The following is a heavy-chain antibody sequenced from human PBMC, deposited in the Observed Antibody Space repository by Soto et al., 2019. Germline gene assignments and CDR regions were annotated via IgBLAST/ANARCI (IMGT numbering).Heavy chain of an antibody. CDR2: IIPIFGTA. CDR3: ARGIVVVPAATSRNYYYGMDV. V-gene: IGHV1-69*13. D-gene: IGHD2-2*01. Sequence: GASVKVSCKASGYTFTSYAISWVRQAPGQGLEWMGGIIPIFGTANYAQKFQGRVTITADESTSTAYMELSSLRSEDTAVYYCARGIVVVPAATSRNYYYGMDVWGQGTTVTVSS. J-gene: IGHJ6*02. CDR1: GYTFTSYA.